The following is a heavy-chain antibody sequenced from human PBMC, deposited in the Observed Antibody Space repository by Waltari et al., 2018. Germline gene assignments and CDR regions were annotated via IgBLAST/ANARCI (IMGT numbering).Heavy chain of an antibody. CDR1: GGSIRSGGFY. Sequence: QVQLQESGPGLVKPSQTLPLTCTVSGGSIRSGGFYWSWIRQHPGKGLEWIGYIYHGGRTYYNPSLKRRVTIAVDTSKNQFSRRLSSVTAADTAVYYCASGRVSPWFGELGGDAFDIWGQGTMVTVSS. D-gene: IGHD3-10*01. V-gene: IGHV4-31*03. J-gene: IGHJ3*02. CDR2: IYHGGRT. CDR3: ASGRVSPWFGELGGDAFDI.